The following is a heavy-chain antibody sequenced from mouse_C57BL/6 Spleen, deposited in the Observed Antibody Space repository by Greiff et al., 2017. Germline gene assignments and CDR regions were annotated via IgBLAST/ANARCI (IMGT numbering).Heavy chain of an antibody. Sequence: VQLQESGAELVKPGASVKISCKASGYAFSSYWMNWVKQRPGKGLEWIGQIYPGDGDTNYNGKFKGKATLTADKSSSTAYMQLSSLTSEDSAVYFCARSNSYWYFDVWGTGTTVTVSS. CDR1: GYAFSSYW. CDR3: ARSNSYWYFDV. V-gene: IGHV1-80*01. D-gene: IGHD2-5*01. J-gene: IGHJ1*03. CDR2: IYPGDGDT.